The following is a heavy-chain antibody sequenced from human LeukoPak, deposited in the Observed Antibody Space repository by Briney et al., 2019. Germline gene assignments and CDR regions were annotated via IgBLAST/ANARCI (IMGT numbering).Heavy chain of an antibody. V-gene: IGHV4-59*08. CDR2: IYHSGHT. J-gene: IGHJ5*02. CDR1: GASVSSDY. D-gene: IGHD2/OR15-2a*01. CDR3: ARHPFHYPFDH. Sequence: PSETLSLTCTVSGASVSSDYWSWIRQSPGKGLEWIGYIYHSGHTMSNPSLKSRVSLSLDTSNNQFSLKLSSVTAADTAVYYCARHPFHYPFDHWGQGTVVSVSS.